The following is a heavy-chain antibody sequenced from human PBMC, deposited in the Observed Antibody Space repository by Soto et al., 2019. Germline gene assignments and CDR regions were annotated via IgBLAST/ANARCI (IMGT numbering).Heavy chain of an antibody. D-gene: IGHD1-7*01. V-gene: IGHV3-74*01. CDR2: INSDGTRI. J-gene: IGHJ4*02. CDR3: ASAGDWNYVQDF. CDR1: GFTFTNYR. Sequence: PGGSLRLSFAASGFTFTNYRIHWVRQARGNGLMWVARINSDGTRINYADSVKGRFTISRDNARNTMILHMNSLRDDDSAVSFCASAGDWNYVQDFWGQGTLVTVSS.